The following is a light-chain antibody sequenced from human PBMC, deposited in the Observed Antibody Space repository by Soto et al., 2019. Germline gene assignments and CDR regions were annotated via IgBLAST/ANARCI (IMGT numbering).Light chain of an antibody. CDR2: DVS. Sequence: QSVLPQPAYVSGSPGQSITISCTGTSSDVGGYNYVSWYQQHPGKAPKLMIYDVSNRPSGVSNRFSGSKSGNTASLTISGLQAEDEADYYCSSYTSSSTLEYVFGTGTKVTVL. CDR1: SSDVGGYNY. V-gene: IGLV2-14*01. CDR3: SSYTSSSTLEYV. J-gene: IGLJ1*01.